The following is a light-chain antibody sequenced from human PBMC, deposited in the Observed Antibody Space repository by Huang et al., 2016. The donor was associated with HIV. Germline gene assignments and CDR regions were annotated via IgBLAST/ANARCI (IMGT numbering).Light chain of an antibody. V-gene: IGKV2D-29*01. Sequence: DIVMSQTPLSLSVTPGQPASISCNSSQSLLHSNGKTYLYWFLQRPGQPPQLLIYEVSSRFSGVPERFNGSGSGTDFTLRISRVEADDVGVYYCMQSIRLPPTFGQGTEVEIK. CDR3: MQSIRLPPT. CDR2: EVS. CDR1: QSLLHSNGKTY. J-gene: IGKJ1*01.